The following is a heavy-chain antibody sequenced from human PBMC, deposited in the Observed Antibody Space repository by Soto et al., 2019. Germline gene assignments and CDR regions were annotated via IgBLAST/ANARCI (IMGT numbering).Heavy chain of an antibody. Sequence: QVQLVESGGGVVQPGRSLRLSCAASGFTFSSYAMHWVRQAPGKGLEWVAVISYDGSNKYYADSVKGRFTISRDNSKNTLYLQMNSLRAGDTAVYYCVVVTAIVGDWGQGTLVTVSS. CDR3: VVVTAIVGD. D-gene: IGHD2-21*02. CDR1: GFTFSSYA. V-gene: IGHV3-30-3*01. J-gene: IGHJ4*02. CDR2: ISYDGSNK.